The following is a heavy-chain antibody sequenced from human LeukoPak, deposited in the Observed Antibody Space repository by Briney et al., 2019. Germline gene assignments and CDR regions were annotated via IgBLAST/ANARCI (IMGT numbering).Heavy chain of an antibody. CDR3: ARHYYDSSGYYS. CDR1: GYSISSGYY. V-gene: IGHV4-38-2*02. Sequence: SETLSLTCTVSGYSISSGYYWGWIRQPPGKGLEWIGSIYHSGSTYYNPSLKSRVTISVDTSKNQFSLKLSSVTAADTAVYYCARHYYDSSGYYSWGQGTLVTVSS. J-gene: IGHJ4*02. D-gene: IGHD3-22*01. CDR2: IYHSGST.